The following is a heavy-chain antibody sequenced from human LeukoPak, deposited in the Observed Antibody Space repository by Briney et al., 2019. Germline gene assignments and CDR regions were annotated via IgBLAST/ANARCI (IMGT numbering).Heavy chain of an antibody. Sequence: SETLSLTCAVSGGSISSGGYSWSWIRQPPGKGLEWIGYIYHSGSTYYNPSLKSRVTISVDTSKNQFSLKLSSVTAADTAVYYCARRVRGVIMTFDYWGQGTLVTVSS. CDR1: GGSISSGGYS. V-gene: IGHV4-30-2*01. J-gene: IGHJ4*02. CDR2: IYHSGST. D-gene: IGHD3-10*01. CDR3: ARRVRGVIMTFDY.